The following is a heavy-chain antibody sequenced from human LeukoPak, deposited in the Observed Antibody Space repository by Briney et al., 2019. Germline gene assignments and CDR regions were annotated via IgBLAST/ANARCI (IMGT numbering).Heavy chain of an antibody. CDR3: ARSPGEILTGYYQYFDY. CDR2: IYYSGST. Sequence: PSETLSLTCTVSGGSISSYYWSWIRQPPGKGLEWIGYIYYSGSTNYNPSLKSRVTISVDTPKNQFSLKLSSVTAADTAVYYCARSPGEILTGYYQYFDYWGQGTLVTVSS. D-gene: IGHD3-9*01. V-gene: IGHV4-59*01. CDR1: GGSISSYY. J-gene: IGHJ4*02.